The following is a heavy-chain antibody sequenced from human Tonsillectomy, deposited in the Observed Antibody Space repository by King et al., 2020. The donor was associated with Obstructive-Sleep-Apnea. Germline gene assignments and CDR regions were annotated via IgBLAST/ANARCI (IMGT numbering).Heavy chain of an antibody. V-gene: IGHV3-21*01. CDR1: GFTFSSYS. D-gene: IGHD6-6*01. CDR3: ARDQGGGYSSSSEVQDWFDP. Sequence: VQLVESGGGLVKPGGSLRLSCAASGFTFSSYSMNWVRQAPGKGLEWVSSISSSSSYIYYADSVKGRFTISRDNAKNSLYLQMNSLRAEDTAVYYCARDQGGGYSSSSEVQDWFDPWGQGTLVTVSS. J-gene: IGHJ5*02. CDR2: ISSSSSYI.